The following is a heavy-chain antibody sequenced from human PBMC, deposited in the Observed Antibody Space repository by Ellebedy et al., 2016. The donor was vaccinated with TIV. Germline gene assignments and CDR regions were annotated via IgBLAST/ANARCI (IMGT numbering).Heavy chain of an antibody. CDR1: GFTFSSYG. CDR3: AKEGTWAPPHY. V-gene: IGHV3-23*01. CDR2: FSDSGGST. Sequence: PGGSLRLSCAGSGFTFSSYGLSWVRQAPGKGLEWVSTFSDSGGSTFYADSVKGRFTISRDNSKNTLFLQMNSLRADDTAVYYCAKEGTWAPPHYWGQGTLVTVSS. J-gene: IGHJ4*02. D-gene: IGHD7-27*01.